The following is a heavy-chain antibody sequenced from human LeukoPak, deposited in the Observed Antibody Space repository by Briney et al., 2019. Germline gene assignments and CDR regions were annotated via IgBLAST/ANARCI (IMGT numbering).Heavy chain of an antibody. D-gene: IGHD4-17*01. V-gene: IGHV1-46*01. CDR3: ARATGGGSDFNYYYYYGMEV. J-gene: IGHJ6*02. CDR2: INPSGGST. CDR1: GYTFTSYY. Sequence: ASVKVSCKASGYTFTSYYIHWVRQAPGQGLEWMGIINPSGGSTSYAQKFQGRVPMTRDTSTSTVYMELSSVRSEDTAVYSCARATGGGSDFNYYYYYGMEVWGQGTTVTVPS.